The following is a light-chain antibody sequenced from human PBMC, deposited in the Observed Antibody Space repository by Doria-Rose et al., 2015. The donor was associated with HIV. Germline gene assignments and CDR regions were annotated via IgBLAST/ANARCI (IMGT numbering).Light chain of an antibody. Sequence: DIQVTQSPESLGMSLGERATLNCKSNQSLLYTSKNYLAWYQQKPGQPPKLLIYWASTRQPVVPARFSGSGSGTDFTLTISSLEAEDVAVYYCQQYYDTPSFGPGTTVDIK. CDR1: QSLLYTSKNY. CDR3: QQYYDTPS. CDR2: WAS. J-gene: IGKJ3*01. V-gene: IGKV4-1*01.